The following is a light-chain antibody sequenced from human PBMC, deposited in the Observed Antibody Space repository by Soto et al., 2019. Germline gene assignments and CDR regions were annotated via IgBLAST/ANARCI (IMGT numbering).Light chain of an antibody. CDR1: SSNNGSNY. CDR3: AAWDDSLSGPV. Sequence: QAVVTQPPSASGTPGQRVTISCSGSSSNNGSNYVYWYQQLPGTAPKLLIHRNNQLPSGVPDRFSGSKSGTSASLAISGLRSEDESYYYCAAWDDSLSGPVFGGGTQLTVL. CDR2: RNN. J-gene: IGLJ3*02. V-gene: IGLV1-47*01.